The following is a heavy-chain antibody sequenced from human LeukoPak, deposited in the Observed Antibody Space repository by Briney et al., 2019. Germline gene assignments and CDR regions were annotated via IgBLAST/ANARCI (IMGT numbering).Heavy chain of an antibody. Sequence: ASVKVSCKASGYTFTTYAIQWVRQAPGQRLEWMGWINVGNGNTKYSQKFQGRVTIGRDTSTSTAYMELRSLRSDDTAVYYCAAGYSYGWFDPWGQGTLVTVSS. CDR1: GYTFTTYA. J-gene: IGHJ5*02. D-gene: IGHD5-18*01. CDR3: AAGYSYGWFDP. V-gene: IGHV1-3*01. CDR2: INVGNGNT.